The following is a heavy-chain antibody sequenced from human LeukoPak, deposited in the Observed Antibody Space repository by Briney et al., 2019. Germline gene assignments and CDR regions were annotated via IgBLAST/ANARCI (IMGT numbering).Heavy chain of an antibody. CDR2: IIPILGIA. CDR1: GGTFSSYA. Sequence: SVKVSCKASGGTFSSYAISWVRQAPGQGLEWMGRIIPILGIANYAQKFQGRVTITADKSTSTAYMELRSLRSDDTAVYYCARGGEYYFDYWGQGTLVTVSS. J-gene: IGHJ4*02. V-gene: IGHV1-69*04. CDR3: ARGGEYYFDY. D-gene: IGHD1-26*01.